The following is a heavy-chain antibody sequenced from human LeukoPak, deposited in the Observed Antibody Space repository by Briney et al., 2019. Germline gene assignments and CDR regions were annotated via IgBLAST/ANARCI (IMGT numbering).Heavy chain of an antibody. CDR2: INQDGSEK. CDR1: GFSFNSYW. V-gene: IGHV3-7*05. Sequence: AGGSLRLSCAASGFSFNSYWINWVGQAPGKGLEWLASINQDGSEKYYVDSVKGRFTISRDNAKNSLYLQMNSLRAEDTAVYYCTTFYSRLTDYWGQGTVVTVSS. J-gene: IGHJ4*02. CDR3: TTFYSRLTDY. D-gene: IGHD2/OR15-2a*01.